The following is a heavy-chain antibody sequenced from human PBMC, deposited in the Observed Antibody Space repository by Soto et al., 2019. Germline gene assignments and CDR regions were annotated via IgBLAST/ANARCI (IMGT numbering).Heavy chain of an antibody. CDR2: INPSGGST. CDR3: ARCSGGSCYSESAFDI. D-gene: IGHD2-15*01. J-gene: IGHJ3*02. V-gene: IGHV1-46*01. Sequence: GASVKVSCKASGYTFTSYYMHWVRQAPGQGLEWMGIINPSGGSTSYAQKFQGRVTMTRDTSTSTVYMELSSLRPEDTAVYYCARCSGGSCYSESAFDIWGQGTMVTVSS. CDR1: GYTFTSYY.